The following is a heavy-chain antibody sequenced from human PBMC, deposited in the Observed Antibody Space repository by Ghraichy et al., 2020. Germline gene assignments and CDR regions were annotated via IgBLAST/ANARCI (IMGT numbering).Heavy chain of an antibody. D-gene: IGHD5-24*01. Sequence: SETLSLTCIVSGDSISSTTYSWGWIRQPPGKGLEWIGSIFYSESTYYSPSLKRRVTISADTSKNQFSLKLNSVTAADTAVYYCAAKPPSIRWPRGWFDPWGQGTLVTVSS. CDR3: AAKPPSIRWPRGWFDP. V-gene: IGHV4-39*01. CDR2: IFYSEST. J-gene: IGHJ5*02. CDR1: GDSISSTTYS.